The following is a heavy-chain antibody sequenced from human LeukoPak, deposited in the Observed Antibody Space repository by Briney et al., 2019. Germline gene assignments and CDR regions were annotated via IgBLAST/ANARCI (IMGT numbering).Heavy chain of an antibody. CDR2: IYYSGST. CDR3: ARLVPDNYGSVDY. D-gene: IGHD3-10*01. J-gene: IGHJ4*02. CDR1: GGSISSYY. Sequence: ASETLSLTCTVSGGSISSYYWSWIRQPPGKGLEWIGYIYYSGSTNYNPSLRSRVTISVDTSKNQLSLKLSSVTAADTAVYYCARLVPDNYGSVDYWGQGTLVTVSS. V-gene: IGHV4-59*01.